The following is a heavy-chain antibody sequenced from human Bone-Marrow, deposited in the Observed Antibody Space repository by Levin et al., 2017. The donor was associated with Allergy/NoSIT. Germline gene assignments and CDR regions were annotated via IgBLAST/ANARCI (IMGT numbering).Heavy chain of an antibody. D-gene: IGHD3-10*01. CDR2: IYSGGST. CDR1: GFSVSSNY. CDR3: ARPGITLYYGMDV. J-gene: IGHJ6*02. Sequence: SCAASGFSVSSNYISWVRQAPGMGLEWVSVIYSGGSTYYADSVKGRFTISRDSSKNTVYLQMNNLRAEDTAVYYCARPGITLYYGMDVWGQGTTVTVSS. V-gene: IGHV3-66*04.